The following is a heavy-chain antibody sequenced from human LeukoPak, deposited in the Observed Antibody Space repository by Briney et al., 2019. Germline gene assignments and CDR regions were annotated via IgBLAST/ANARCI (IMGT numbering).Heavy chain of an antibody. CDR3: ARRGYSDSSGYDY. Sequence: GRSLRLSCAASGFTFSSYGMHWVRQAPGKGLEWVAVISYDGSNKYYADSVKGRFTISRDNSKNTLYLQMNSLRAEDTAVYYCARRGYSDSSGYDYWGQGTLVTVSS. D-gene: IGHD3-22*01. CDR2: ISYDGSNK. CDR1: GFTFSSYG. V-gene: IGHV3-30*03. J-gene: IGHJ4*02.